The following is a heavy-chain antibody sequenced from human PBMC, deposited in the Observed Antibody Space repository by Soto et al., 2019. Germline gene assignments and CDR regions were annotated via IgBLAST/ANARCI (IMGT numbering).Heavy chain of an antibody. V-gene: IGHV1-46*01. CDR2: INPSGGST. D-gene: IGHD2-15*01. J-gene: IGHJ4*02. CDR3: ARERGYCSGGSCSPLDY. Sequence: QVQLVQSGAEVKKPGASVKVSCKASGYTFTSYYMHWVRQAPGQGLEWMGIINPSGGSTSYAQTFQGRVTMTRDTSTSTVYMELSSLRSEDTAVYYCARERGYCSGGSCSPLDYWGQGTLVTVSS. CDR1: GYTFTSYY.